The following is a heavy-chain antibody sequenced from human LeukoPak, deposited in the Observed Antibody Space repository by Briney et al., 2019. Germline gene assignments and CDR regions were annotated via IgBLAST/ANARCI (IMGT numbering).Heavy chain of an antibody. CDR1: GYTFTSYG. D-gene: IGHD6-19*01. CDR3: ARDLENDGWYPEAY. CDR2: ISAYNGNT. J-gene: IGHJ4*02. Sequence: ASVKVSCEASGYTFTSYGISWVRQAPGQGLEWMGWISAYNGNTNYAQKLQGRVTMTTDTSTSTAYMELRSLRSDDTAVYYCARDLENDGWYPEAYWGQGTLVTVSS. V-gene: IGHV1-18*01.